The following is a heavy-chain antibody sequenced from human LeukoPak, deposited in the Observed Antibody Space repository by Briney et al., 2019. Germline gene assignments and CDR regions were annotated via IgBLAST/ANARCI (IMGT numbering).Heavy chain of an antibody. CDR1: GFTFSRYS. J-gene: IGHJ4*02. Sequence: GGSLRLSCVASGFTFSRYSMSWVRQAPGKGLEWVSSISTSSSYIYYVDSVKGRFTVSRDNAKNSLYLQMNSLRAEDTAVYYCARDPSATTTPFDYWGQGTLVTVSS. D-gene: IGHD5-24*01. CDR3: ARDPSATTTPFDY. CDR2: ISTSSSYI. V-gene: IGHV3-21*01.